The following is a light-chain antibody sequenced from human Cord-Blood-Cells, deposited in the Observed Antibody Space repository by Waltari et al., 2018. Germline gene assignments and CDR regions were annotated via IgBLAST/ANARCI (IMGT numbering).Light chain of an antibody. Sequence: QPALPQPAPLPESPGPPTPISCTGTRSEVGGYNNVTWYQQHPGKAPKLMIYEVSNRPSGVSNRFSGSKSGNTASLTISGLQAEDESDYYCSSYTSSSTWVFGGGTKLTVL. CDR2: EVS. CDR3: SSYTSSSTWV. V-gene: IGLV2-14*01. CDR1: RSEVGGYNN. J-gene: IGLJ3*02.